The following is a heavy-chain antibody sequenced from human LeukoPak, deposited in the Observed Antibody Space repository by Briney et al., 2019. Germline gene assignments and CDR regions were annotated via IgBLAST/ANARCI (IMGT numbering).Heavy chain of an antibody. V-gene: IGHV3-23*01. CDR2: ISGSGHRI. Sequence: GGSLRLSCAASGFTFSSYGMSWVRQAPGKGLEWVSAISGSGHRIYYADSVKGRFTISRDNSKNTLYLQMDSLRAEDTAIYYCAKAMEMATTTPYYYYMDVWGKGTTVTISS. D-gene: IGHD5-24*01. J-gene: IGHJ6*03. CDR1: GFTFSSYG. CDR3: AKAMEMATTTPYYYYMDV.